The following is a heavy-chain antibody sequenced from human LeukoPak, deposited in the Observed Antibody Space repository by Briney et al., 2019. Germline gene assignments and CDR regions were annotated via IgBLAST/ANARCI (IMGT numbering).Heavy chain of an antibody. CDR1: GYTFTGYY. Sequence: SVKVSCKASGYTFTGYYMHWVRQAPGQGLEWMGGIIPIFGTANYAQKFQGRVTITTDESTSTAYMELSSLRSEDTAVYYCASATRSIAARPHFDYWGQGTLVTVSS. CDR2: IIPIFGTA. J-gene: IGHJ4*02. D-gene: IGHD6-6*01. V-gene: IGHV1-69*05. CDR3: ASATRSIAARPHFDY.